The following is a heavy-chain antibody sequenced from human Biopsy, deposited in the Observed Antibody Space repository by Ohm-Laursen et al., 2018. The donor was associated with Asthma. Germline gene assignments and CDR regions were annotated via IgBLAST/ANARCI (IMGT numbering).Heavy chain of an antibody. CDR1: GYTFNSAG. J-gene: IGHJ6*02. D-gene: IGHD2-15*01. Sequence: GASVKVSCKTSGYTFNSAGITWVRQAPGQGLEWMGGIIPMFGTTNYAQKFQGRVTITADESTSTAYMELSSLRSDDTAVYYCARPTYCSGSSCINNYYYALDVWGQGTTVTVSS. CDR3: ARPTYCSGSSCINNYYYALDV. V-gene: IGHV1-69*13. CDR2: IIPMFGTT.